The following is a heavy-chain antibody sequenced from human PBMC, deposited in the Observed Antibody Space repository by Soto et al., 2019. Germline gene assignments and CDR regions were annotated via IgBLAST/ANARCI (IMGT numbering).Heavy chain of an antibody. J-gene: IGHJ4*02. Sequence: GASVKVSWKASGYSFTTYGINWVRQAPGQGLEWMGWISPYNGHTKYVQKLQVRVTMTTDTSTSTAYMELRSLRSDDTAVYYCARDQGTYSSGPNYWGQGTLVTVSS. CDR1: GYSFTTYG. D-gene: IGHD6-25*01. V-gene: IGHV1-18*01. CDR3: ARDQGTYSSGPNY. CDR2: ISPYNGHT.